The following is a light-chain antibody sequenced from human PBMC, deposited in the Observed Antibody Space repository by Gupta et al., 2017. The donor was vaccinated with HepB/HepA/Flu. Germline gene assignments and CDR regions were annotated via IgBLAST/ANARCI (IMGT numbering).Light chain of an antibody. CDR3: ALHMVRGIWV. J-gene: IGLJ3*02. Sequence: TVVTQDPSSSVSPGGTVTPSCGLGSGSVSTNYSPTGFQQTPDQPPRTFMYRTNTRPSGVPDLFSGSVLGNKAALTIAGAQALEESDYFCALHMVRGIWVFGGGTRLTVL. CDR1: SGSVSTNYS. V-gene: IGLV8-61*01. CDR2: RTN.